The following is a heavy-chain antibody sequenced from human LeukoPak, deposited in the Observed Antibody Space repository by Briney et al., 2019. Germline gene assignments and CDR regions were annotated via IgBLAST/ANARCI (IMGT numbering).Heavy chain of an antibody. CDR2: IYYSGST. Sequence: PSETLSLTCTVSGGSISSYYWSWIRQPPGKGLEWIGYIYYSGSTNYNPSLKSRVTISVDTSKNQFSLKLSSVTAADTAVYYCARGGSTVTTPPHLAYYYGMDVWGQGTTVTVSS. V-gene: IGHV4-59*01. CDR3: ARGGSTVTTPPHLAYYYGMDV. J-gene: IGHJ6*02. CDR1: GGSISSYY. D-gene: IGHD4-17*01.